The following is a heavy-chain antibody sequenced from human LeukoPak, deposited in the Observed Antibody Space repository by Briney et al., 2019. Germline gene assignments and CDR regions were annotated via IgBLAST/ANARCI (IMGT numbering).Heavy chain of an antibody. D-gene: IGHD6-13*01. CDR2: ISNNGGHT. Sequence: PGGSLRLSCAASGFTFSSTAMSWVRQAPGKGLEWVSAISNNGGHTYYADSVQGRFTISRDNSKSTLCLQMNSLRAEDTAVYYCARGPLIAAAGTWWGQGTLVTVSS. CDR1: GFTFSSTA. V-gene: IGHV3-23*01. J-gene: IGHJ4*02. CDR3: ARGPLIAAAGTW.